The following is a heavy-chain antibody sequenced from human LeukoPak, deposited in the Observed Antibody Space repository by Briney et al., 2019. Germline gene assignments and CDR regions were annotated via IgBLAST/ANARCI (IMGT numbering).Heavy chain of an antibody. J-gene: IGHJ4*02. Sequence: GGSLRLSCAASGFTFDEFGMHWVRQAPGKGLEWVSGVSWNSASIGYDKSVEGRSTVSRDNTNKSLYLQMNSLRPEDTAFYFCAKAFGGNYQRAFDYWGQGILVTVSS. CDR1: GFTFDEFG. CDR2: VSWNSASI. D-gene: IGHD1-26*01. CDR3: AKAFGGNYQRAFDY. V-gene: IGHV3-9*01.